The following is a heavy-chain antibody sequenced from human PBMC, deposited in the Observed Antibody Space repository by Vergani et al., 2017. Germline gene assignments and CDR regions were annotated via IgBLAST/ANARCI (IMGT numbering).Heavy chain of an antibody. V-gene: IGHV4-59*01. J-gene: IGHJ3*02. CDR2: IYYSGST. CDR3: ARTMDSSSWSNDAFDI. CDR1: GGSIRSYY. Sequence: QVQLQESGPGLVKPSETLSLTCTVSGGSIRSYYWSWIRQPPGKGLEWIGYIYYSGSTNYNPSLKSRVTISVDTWKNQFSLKLSYVTAADTDVYYCARTMDSSSWSNDAFDIWGQGSMVSVSS. D-gene: IGHD6-13*01.